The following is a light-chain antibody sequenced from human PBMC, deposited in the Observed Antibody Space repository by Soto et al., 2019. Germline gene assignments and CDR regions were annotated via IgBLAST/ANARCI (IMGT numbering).Light chain of an antibody. J-gene: IGLJ2*01. Sequence: QSVLTQPPSASASLGASVTLTCTLSSGYSNYKVDWYQQRPGKGPRFVMRVGTGGIVXXKXXXXXXRFSVLGSGLNRYLTXKNIQEEDEXXYHCGADHGSGSNFVFGGGTKLTVL. CDR3: GADHGSGSNFV. V-gene: IGLV9-49*01. CDR2: VGTGGIVX. CDR1: SGYSNYK.